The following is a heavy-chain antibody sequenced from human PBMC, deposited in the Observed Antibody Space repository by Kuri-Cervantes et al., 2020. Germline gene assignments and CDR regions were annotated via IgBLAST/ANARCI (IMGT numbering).Heavy chain of an antibody. Sequence: GGSLRLSCAASGFTFRRYAMHWVRQAPGKGLKYVSGISSNGGSTLYADSVKGRFTISRDNSKNTLYLQMNSLRAEDTAVYYCARSIVTYYDFWSGYSRGSRGLDYWGQGTLVTVSS. D-gene: IGHD3-3*01. CDR1: GFTFRRYA. CDR2: ISSNGGST. V-gene: IGHV3-64*04. J-gene: IGHJ4*02. CDR3: ARSIVTYYDFWSGYSRGSRGLDY.